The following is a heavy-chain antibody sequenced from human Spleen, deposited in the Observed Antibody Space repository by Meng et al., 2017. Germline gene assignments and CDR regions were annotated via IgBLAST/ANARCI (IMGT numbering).Heavy chain of an antibody. CDR2: IYWNADK. CDR1: GCSPITSRSG. D-gene: IGHD7-27*01. V-gene: IGHV2-5*01. J-gene: IGHJ4*02. CDR3: AHRLRRTDSKWNWGYFDY. Sequence: TSTQSVPSLLTPTLTLTLACVLAGCSPITSRSGVSSITRPPENALEWLAFIYWNADKRYNPSLKSRLTITNDNSKNQFVLTMTNMDSVDTTTYYCAHRLRRTDSKWNWGYFDYWGQGTLVTVSS.